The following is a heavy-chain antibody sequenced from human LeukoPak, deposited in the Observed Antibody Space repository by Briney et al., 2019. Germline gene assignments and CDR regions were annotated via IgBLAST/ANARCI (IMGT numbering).Heavy chain of an antibody. V-gene: IGHV1-2*02. CDR1: GYTFTRYG. CDR3: AYLAAGYFDY. D-gene: IGHD6-25*01. J-gene: IGHJ4*02. Sequence: GASVKVSCKASGYTFTRYGVSWVRQAPGQGLEWMGWINPNSGGTNYTQKFQGRVTMTRDTSISTAYMELSRLRSDDTAVYYCAYLAAGYFDYWGQGTLVTVSS. CDR2: INPNSGGT.